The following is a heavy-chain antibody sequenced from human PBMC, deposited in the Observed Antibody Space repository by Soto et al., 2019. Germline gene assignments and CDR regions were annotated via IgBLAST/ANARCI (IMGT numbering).Heavy chain of an antibody. D-gene: IGHD4-17*01. Sequence: TSETLSLTCTVSGGSISSSSYYWGWIRQPPGKGLEWIGSIYYSGSTYYNPSLKSRVTISVDTSKNQFSLKLSSVTAADTAVYYCARLCAVYGGSPNDAYFDYWGQGTLVTVSS. V-gene: IGHV4-39*01. CDR3: ARLCAVYGGSPNDAYFDY. CDR2: IYYSGST. J-gene: IGHJ4*02. CDR1: GGSISSSSYY.